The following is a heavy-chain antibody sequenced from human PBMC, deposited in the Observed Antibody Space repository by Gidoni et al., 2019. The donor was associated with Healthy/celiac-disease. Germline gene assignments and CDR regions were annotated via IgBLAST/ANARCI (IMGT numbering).Heavy chain of an antibody. V-gene: IGHV3-23*01. CDR3: AKDVVYCSGGSCYSVEYFQH. Sequence: EVQLLESGGGLVQPGGSLRLSCAASGFTFSSYAMSWVRQAPGKGLAWVSAISGSGGSTYYADSVKGRFTISRDNSKNTLYLQMNSLRAEDTAVYYCAKDVVYCSGGSCYSVEYFQHWGQGTLVTVSS. CDR1: GFTFSSYA. D-gene: IGHD2-15*01. CDR2: ISGSGGST. J-gene: IGHJ1*01.